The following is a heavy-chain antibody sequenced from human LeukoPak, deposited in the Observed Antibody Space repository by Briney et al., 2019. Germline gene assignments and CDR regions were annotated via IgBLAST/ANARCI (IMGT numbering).Heavy chain of an antibody. Sequence: ASVKVSCKASGYTLTSYYMHWVRQAPGQGLEWMGIINPSGGSTSYAQKFQGRVTMTRDTSTSTVYMELSSLRSEDTAVYYCARGEVLRFLEWLLGNFDYWGQGTLVTVSS. CDR1: GYTLTSYY. J-gene: IGHJ4*02. V-gene: IGHV1-46*01. D-gene: IGHD3-3*01. CDR2: INPSGGST. CDR3: ARGEVLRFLEWLLGNFDY.